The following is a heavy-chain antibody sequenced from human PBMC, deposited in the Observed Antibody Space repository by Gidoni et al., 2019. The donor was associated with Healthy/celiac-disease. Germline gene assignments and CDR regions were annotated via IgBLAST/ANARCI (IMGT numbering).Heavy chain of an antibody. V-gene: IGHV3-21*01. CDR3: ARTYYDFWSGYLPNYYYYGMDV. D-gene: IGHD3-3*01. CDR1: GFTFSSYS. Sequence: EVQLVESGGGLVKPGGSLRPSCAASGFTFSSYSMTWVRQAPGKGLEWVSSISSSSSYIYYADSVKGRFTISRDNAKNSLYLQMNSLRAEDTAVYYCARTYYDFWSGYLPNYYYYGMDVWGQGTTVTVSS. J-gene: IGHJ6*02. CDR2: ISSSSSYI.